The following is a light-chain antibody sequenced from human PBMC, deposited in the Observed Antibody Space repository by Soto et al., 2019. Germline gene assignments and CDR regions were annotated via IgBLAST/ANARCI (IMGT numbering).Light chain of an antibody. CDR3: QQYNNWPQT. J-gene: IGKJ1*01. Sequence: EIVLTQSPGTLSLSPGERATLSCRASQSVSHNYLAWYQQKPGQAPRLLIYGASNRATGIPDRCSGSGSGTECTLTINSLLPEDVAVYYYQQYNNWPQTFGQGTKVDNK. CDR2: GAS. CDR1: QSVSHNY. V-gene: IGKV3D-15*01.